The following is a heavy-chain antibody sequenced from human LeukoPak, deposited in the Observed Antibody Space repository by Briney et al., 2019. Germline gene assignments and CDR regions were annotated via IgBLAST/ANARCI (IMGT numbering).Heavy chain of an antibody. Sequence: SVTVSRMASLGTFSSYVISWVRQAPRQGLEWMGGIIPIFGTANYAQKFQGRVTITADESTGTAYMELSSLRSEDTSVYYCATLIQCYYGSGSSNWFDPWGQGTLVTVSS. D-gene: IGHD3-10*01. V-gene: IGHV1-69*13. CDR2: IIPIFGTA. CDR3: ATLIQCYYGSGSSNWFDP. J-gene: IGHJ5*02. CDR1: LGTFSSYV.